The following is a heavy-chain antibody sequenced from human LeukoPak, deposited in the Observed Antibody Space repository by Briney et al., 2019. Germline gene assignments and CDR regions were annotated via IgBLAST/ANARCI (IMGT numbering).Heavy chain of an antibody. D-gene: IGHD2/OR15-2a*01. CDR1: GGSISNYY. J-gene: IGHJ5*02. CDR2: IYYSGST. Sequence: SETLSLTCIVSGGSISNYYWSWIRQPPGKGLEWIGYIYYSGSTNYNPSLKSRVTISVDTSKNQFSLKLSSVTTADTAVYYCARGFTLFDPWGQGTPVTVSS. CDR3: ARGFTLFDP. V-gene: IGHV4-59*01.